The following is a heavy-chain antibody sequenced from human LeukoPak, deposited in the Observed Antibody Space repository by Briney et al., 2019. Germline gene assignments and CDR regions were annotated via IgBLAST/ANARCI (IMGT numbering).Heavy chain of an antibody. CDR2: IKSDGST. D-gene: IGHD3-3*01. J-gene: IGHJ4*02. CDR3: ARYGVPNFDY. Sequence: GGSLRLSCAASGFTSSSYWMHWVRQAPGKGLVWVSRIKSDGSTSYADSVKGRFTISRDNAKNTLYLQMNSLRPEDTAVYYCARYGVPNFDYWGQGTLVTVSA. CDR1: GFTSSSYW. V-gene: IGHV3-74*01.